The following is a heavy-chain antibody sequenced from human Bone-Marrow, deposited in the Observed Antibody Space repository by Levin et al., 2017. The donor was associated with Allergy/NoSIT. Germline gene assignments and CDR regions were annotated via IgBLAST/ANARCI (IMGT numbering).Heavy chain of an antibody. Sequence: SSETLSLTCAASGFTFSSYAMSWVRQAPGKGLEWISVIDPRGGNIHYADSVKGRFTISRDNSKNTLYLQMNGLRTEDTALYSCAIYEQRPTVTEEGNWGQGTLVTVSS. CDR2: IDPRGGNI. V-gene: IGHV3-23*01. D-gene: IGHD4-17*01. CDR3: AIYEQRPTVTEEGN. CDR1: GFTFSSYA. J-gene: IGHJ4*02.